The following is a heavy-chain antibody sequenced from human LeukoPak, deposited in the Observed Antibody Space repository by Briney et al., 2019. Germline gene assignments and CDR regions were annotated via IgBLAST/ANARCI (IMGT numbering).Heavy chain of an antibody. Sequence: SETLSLTCTVSGGSISSSSYYWGWIRQPPGKGLEWIGSIYYSGSTYYNPSLKSRVTISVDTSKNQFSLKLSSVTAADMAVYYCASPVQLLWFGELYNYHAFDIWGQGTMVTVSS. D-gene: IGHD3-10*01. J-gene: IGHJ3*02. CDR2: IYYSGST. V-gene: IGHV4-39*01. CDR3: ASPVQLLWFGELYNYHAFDI. CDR1: GGSISSSSYY.